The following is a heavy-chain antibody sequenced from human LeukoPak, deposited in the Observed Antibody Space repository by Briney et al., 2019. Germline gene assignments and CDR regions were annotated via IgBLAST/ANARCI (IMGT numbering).Heavy chain of an antibody. CDR1: GFTVSSNY. J-gene: IGHJ4*02. CDR2: ISSSSNTI. V-gene: IGHV3-48*01. D-gene: IGHD1-26*01. Sequence: GGSLRLSCEASGFTVSSNYMSWVRQAPGKGLEWVSYISSSSNTIYYADSVKGRFTISRDNAKNSLYLQMNSLRAEDTAVYYCATESGTYSGTCFDYWGQGNLVTVSS. CDR3: ATESGTYSGTCFDY.